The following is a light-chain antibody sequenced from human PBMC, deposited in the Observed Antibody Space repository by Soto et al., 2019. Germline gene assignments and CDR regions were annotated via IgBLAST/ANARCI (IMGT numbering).Light chain of an antibody. V-gene: IGLV1-47*02. Sequence: QPVLTQPPSASGTPGQRVTISCSGSSSNIGSNYVYWYQQLPGTAPRALIYNTNQRPSGVPDRFSGSKSATSASLAISGLRSEDDADYHCAAWDDSLSGLVFGGGTKLTVL. CDR2: NTN. J-gene: IGLJ2*01. CDR3: AAWDDSLSGLV. CDR1: SSNIGSNY.